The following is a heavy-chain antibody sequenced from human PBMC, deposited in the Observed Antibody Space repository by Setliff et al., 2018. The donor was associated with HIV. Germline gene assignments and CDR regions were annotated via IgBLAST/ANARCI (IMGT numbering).Heavy chain of an antibody. J-gene: IGHJ4*02. V-gene: IGHV4-39*07. Sequence: SETLSLTCSVSGDSISSSSYYWGWIRQPPGKGLEWIGSIYYSGSTYYNPSLNSRVTISVDTSKNQFSLKLNSATAADTAMYYCSRELQGHSSSWPNYWGQGTLVTVSS. D-gene: IGHD6-13*01. CDR2: IYYSGST. CDR3: SRELQGHSSSWPNY. CDR1: GDSISSSSYY.